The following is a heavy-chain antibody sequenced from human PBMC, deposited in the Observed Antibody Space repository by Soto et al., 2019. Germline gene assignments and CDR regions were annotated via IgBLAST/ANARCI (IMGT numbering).Heavy chain of an antibody. Sequence: EVQLLESGGGLVQPGGSLRLSCGASGFTFSSYAMSWVRQAPGKGLEWVSAISGRGGSTFYRDSVKGRFTISRDNSKNTIFLQLNSLRADDTAVYYCAKDRGVETATIGVFDNWGQGTLVTVSS. J-gene: IGHJ4*02. D-gene: IGHD5-18*01. CDR1: GFTFSSYA. CDR2: ISGRGGST. CDR3: AKDRGVETATIGVFDN. V-gene: IGHV3-23*01.